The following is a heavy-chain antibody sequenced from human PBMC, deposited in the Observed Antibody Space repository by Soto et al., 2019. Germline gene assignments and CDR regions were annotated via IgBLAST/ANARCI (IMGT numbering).Heavy chain of an antibody. CDR1: GFVFKNYE. Sequence: GGSLRLSCVASGFVFKNYEMNWVRQAPGKGLEWISYISNSGNTIYYADSVKGRFTISRDNSKNTLYLQMNSLTAEDTAVYYCARSRDGYSFYFYYGMDGWGQGTTVTVSS. J-gene: IGHJ6*02. V-gene: IGHV3-48*03. CDR2: ISNSGNTI. CDR3: ARSRDGYSFYFYYGMDG. D-gene: IGHD4-4*01.